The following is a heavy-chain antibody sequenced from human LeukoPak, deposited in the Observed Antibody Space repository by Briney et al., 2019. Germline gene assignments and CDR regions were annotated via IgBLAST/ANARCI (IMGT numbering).Heavy chain of an antibody. Sequence: ASVNVSCKASGYSFTGYYMHWVRQAPGQGHEWMGWINPNSGGTNYAQKFQGRVTMTRDTSISTAYMELSRLRSDDTAVYYCVPTCSGSCLQYYFDYWGEGTLVTVSS. CDR1: GYSFTGYY. V-gene: IGHV1-2*02. CDR2: INPNSGGT. CDR3: VPTCSGSCLQYYFDY. D-gene: IGHD2-15*01. J-gene: IGHJ4*02.